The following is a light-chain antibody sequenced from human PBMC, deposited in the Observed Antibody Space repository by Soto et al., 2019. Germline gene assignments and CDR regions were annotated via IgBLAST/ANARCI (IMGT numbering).Light chain of an antibody. CDR2: GNI. J-gene: IGLJ2*01. V-gene: IGLV1-40*01. CDR1: SSNIGTGYD. Sequence: QSVLTQSPSVSGAPGQRVTISCTGSSSNIGTGYDVHWYQHLPGTAPKLLIHGNINRPSGVPDRFSGSKSGTSASLAITGLQAEDEADYYCQSYDSSLSGVVFGGGTKLTVL. CDR3: QSYDSSLSGVV.